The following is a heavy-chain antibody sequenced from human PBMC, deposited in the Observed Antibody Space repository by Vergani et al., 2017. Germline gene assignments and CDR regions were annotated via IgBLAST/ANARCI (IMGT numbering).Heavy chain of an antibody. Sequence: QVQLVQSGAEVKKPGSSVKVSCKASGGTFSSYAISWVRQAPGQGLEWMGWINTNTGNPTYAQGFTGRFVFSLDTSVSTAYLQISSLKAEDTAVYYCAREDYGDGTGNRYFDYWGQGTLVTVSS. CDR2: INTNTGNP. CDR3: AREDYGDGTGNRYFDY. V-gene: IGHV7-4-1*02. CDR1: GGTFSSYA. J-gene: IGHJ4*02. D-gene: IGHD4-17*01.